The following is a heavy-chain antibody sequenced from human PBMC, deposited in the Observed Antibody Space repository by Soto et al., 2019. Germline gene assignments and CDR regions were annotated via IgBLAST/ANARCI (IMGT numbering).Heavy chain of an antibody. CDR3: ARGGGSTKVDY. CDR2: TSNSGST. Sequence: QVQLQESGPGLVKPSQTLSLTCTVSGGSITSSGYYWSWIRQHPGEGLEWIGFTSNSGSTSYNPSXKCXVTMSVDTSSNPFSVNLKSVTVADTAVYYCARGGGSTKVDYGGQGTLVTVSP. CDR1: GGSITSSGYY. V-gene: IGHV4-31*01. D-gene: IGHD2-2*01. J-gene: IGHJ4*01.